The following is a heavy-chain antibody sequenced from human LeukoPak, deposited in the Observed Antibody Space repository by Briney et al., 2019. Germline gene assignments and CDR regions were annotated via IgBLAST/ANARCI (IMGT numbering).Heavy chain of an antibody. CDR1: GGPISSYY. D-gene: IGHD1-20*01. CDR2: IYYSGST. Sequence: SETLSLTCTVSGGPISSYYWSWIRQPPGKGLEWIGYIYYSGSTNYNPSLKSRVTISVDTSKNQFSLKLSSVTAADTAVYYCARDLGITRTDYYYYMDVWGKGTTVTVSS. V-gene: IGHV4-59*01. CDR3: ARDLGITRTDYYYYMDV. J-gene: IGHJ6*03.